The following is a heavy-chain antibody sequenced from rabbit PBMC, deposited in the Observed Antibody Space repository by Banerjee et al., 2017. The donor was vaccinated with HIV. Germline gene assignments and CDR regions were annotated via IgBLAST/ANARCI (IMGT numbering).Heavy chain of an antibody. V-gene: IGHV1S45*01. CDR2: IYTGSSGDT. CDR1: GFSFSSNYY. J-gene: IGHJ6*01. D-gene: IGHD4-1*01. Sequence: QEQLEESGGDLVKPEGSLTLTCTASGFSFSSNYYMCWVRQAPGKGLEWIACIYTGSSGDTYYASWAKGRLTISKTSSTTGTLQMTSLTAADTATYFCARWGVAGVYDLWGPGTLVTVS. CDR3: ARWGVAGVYDL.